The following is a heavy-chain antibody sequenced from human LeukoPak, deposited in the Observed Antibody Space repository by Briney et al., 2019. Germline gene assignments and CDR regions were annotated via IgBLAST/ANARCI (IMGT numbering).Heavy chain of an antibody. CDR1: GFTFSDYY. Sequence: PGGSLRLSCAASGFTFSDYYMSWIRQAPGKGLEWVSYISSSGSTIYYADSVKGRFTISRDNAKNSLYLQMNSLRAEDTAVYYCASERKEWLALDYWGQGTLVTISS. D-gene: IGHD3-3*01. V-gene: IGHV3-11*01. J-gene: IGHJ4*02. CDR3: ASERKEWLALDY. CDR2: ISSSGSTI.